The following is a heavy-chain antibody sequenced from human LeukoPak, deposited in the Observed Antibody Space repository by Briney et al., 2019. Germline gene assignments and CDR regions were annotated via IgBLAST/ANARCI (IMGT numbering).Heavy chain of an antibody. J-gene: IGHJ4*02. CDR2: IFFSGTT. Sequence: SETLSLTCTVSSVSLTNYYWSWIRQPPGKGLEWIGYIFFSGTTNYNPSLKSRVTISVDTSKNQFSLKMTSVTAADTAVYFCARVGSGGAWFDFWGQGTLVTVSS. V-gene: IGHV4-59*01. CDR3: ARVGSGGAWFDF. CDR1: SVSLTNYY. D-gene: IGHD6-19*01.